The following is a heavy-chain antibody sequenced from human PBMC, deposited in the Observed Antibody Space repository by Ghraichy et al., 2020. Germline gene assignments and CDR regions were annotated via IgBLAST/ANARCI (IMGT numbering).Heavy chain of an antibody. CDR2: IYSGGST. J-gene: IGHJ4*02. CDR3: ARGSIPVGGDYVLPGFDY. D-gene: IGHD4-17*01. CDR1: GFTVSSNY. Sequence: GGSLRLSCAASGFTVSSNYMSWVRQAPGKGLEWVSVIYSGGSTYYADSVKGRFTISRDNSKNTLYLQMNSLRAEDTAVYYCARGSIPVGGDYVLPGFDYWGQGTLVTVSS. V-gene: IGHV3-53*01.